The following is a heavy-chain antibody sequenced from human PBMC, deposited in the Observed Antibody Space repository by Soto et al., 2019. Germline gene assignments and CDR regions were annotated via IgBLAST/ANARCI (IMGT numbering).Heavy chain of an antibody. CDR2: ISGSGGST. D-gene: IGHD2-2*01. J-gene: IGHJ1*01. CDR1: GFTFSNFA. Sequence: EVQLLESGGNLVQPGGSLRLSCAASGFTFSNFAMSWVRQAPATGLEWVSAISGSGGSTYYADSVKGRFTISRDNSKNTLYLQMNSLRAEDTAVYYCAKEGLDCSRTKCYGSGYFQQWGQAPWSPSHQ. V-gene: IGHV3-23*01. CDR3: AKEGLDCSRTKCYGSGYFQQ.